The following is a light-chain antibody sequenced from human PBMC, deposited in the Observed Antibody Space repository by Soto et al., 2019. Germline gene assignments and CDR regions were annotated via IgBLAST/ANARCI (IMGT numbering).Light chain of an antibody. V-gene: IGKV3-20*01. J-gene: IGKJ1*01. Sequence: DIVLTQSPGTLSLSPGERATLSCRASQSVSSNYLAWYQPKPGQAPRILIYGASTRATGVPDRFSGSGSGTDFTFTISRLEPEDFAVYHCQQYGSLSWTFGQGTKVEIK. CDR1: QSVSSNY. CDR2: GAS. CDR3: QQYGSLSWT.